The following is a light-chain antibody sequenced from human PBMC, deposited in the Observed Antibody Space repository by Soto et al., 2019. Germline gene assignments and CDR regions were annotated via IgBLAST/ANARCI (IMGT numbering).Light chain of an antibody. CDR1: SSDIGACDY. V-gene: IGLV2-14*01. CDR3: SSSTINNTVL. Sequence: QSALTQPASLSGSPGQSITISCTGTSSDIGACDYVSWFQQHPGKAPKLMISEVNNRPSGVSNRFSGSKSGNTAYLTISGLQVEDEAEYYCSSSTINNTVLFGGGTKVTVL. CDR2: EVN. J-gene: IGLJ2*01.